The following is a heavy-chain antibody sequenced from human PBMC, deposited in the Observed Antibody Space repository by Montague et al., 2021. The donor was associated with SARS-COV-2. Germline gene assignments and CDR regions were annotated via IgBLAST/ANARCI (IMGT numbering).Heavy chain of an antibody. J-gene: IGHJ3*02. CDR3: ARDPGLDGSGTFEVVGI. Sequence: TLSLTCTVSGGSISSGGYYWSWIRQYPGKGLEWIGYIYYSGITYGSTFYTPSHRSRITISVDTSKNQVSLRLNSVTAADTAVYYCARDPGLDGSGTFEVVGIGGPGTMVTVSS. CDR2: IYYSGITYGST. V-gene: IGHV4-31*03. D-gene: IGHD3-10*01. CDR1: GGSISSGGYY.